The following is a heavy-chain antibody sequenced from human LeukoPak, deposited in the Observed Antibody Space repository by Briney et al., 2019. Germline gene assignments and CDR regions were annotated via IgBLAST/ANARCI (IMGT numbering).Heavy chain of an antibody. V-gene: IGHV3-30-3*01. CDR3: ARDLSEKYSSYY. D-gene: IGHD2/OR15-2a*01. Sequence: GGSLRLSCAASGFTFRNYAIHWARQAPGKGLEWVAFISYDGAVTYYADSVKGRFTISRDNSKSTLYLHMNSLRAEDTAVYYCARDLSEKYSSYYWGQGTLVTVSS. J-gene: IGHJ4*02. CDR1: GFTFRNYA. CDR2: ISYDGAVT.